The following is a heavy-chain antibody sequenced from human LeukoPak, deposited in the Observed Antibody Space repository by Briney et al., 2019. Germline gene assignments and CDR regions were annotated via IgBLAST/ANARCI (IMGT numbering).Heavy chain of an antibody. CDR2: IRYDGSNK. Sequence: GGSLRPSCAASGFTFSSYGMHWVRQAPGKGVGWVAFIRYDGSNKYYADSVKGRFTISRDNSKNTLYLQMNSLRAEDTAVYYCAKDRVAAAGIYNWFDPWGQGTLVTVSS. CDR1: GFTFSSYG. CDR3: AKDRVAAAGIYNWFDP. D-gene: IGHD6-13*01. V-gene: IGHV3-30*02. J-gene: IGHJ5*02.